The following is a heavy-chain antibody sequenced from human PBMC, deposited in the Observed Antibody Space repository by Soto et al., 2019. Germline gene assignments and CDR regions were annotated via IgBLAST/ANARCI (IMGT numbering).Heavy chain of an antibody. J-gene: IGHJ4*02. CDR3: ARGTSGSPRSNLDY. D-gene: IGHD1-26*01. CDR2: IYYSGST. CDR1: GGTISSYY. V-gene: IGHV4-59*01. Sequence: ETLSLTCTVSGGTISSYYWSWIRQPPGKGLEWIGYIYYSGSTNYDPSLKSRVTISVDTSKNRFSLKLTSVTAADTAVYYCARGTSGSPRSNLDYWGQGTLVTVSS.